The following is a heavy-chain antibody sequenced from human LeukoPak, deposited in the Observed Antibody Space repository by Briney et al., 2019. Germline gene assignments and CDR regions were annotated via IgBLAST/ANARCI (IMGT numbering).Heavy chain of an antibody. CDR3: ARYYYDSSGYWSPDY. D-gene: IGHD3-22*01. J-gene: IGHJ4*02. Sequence: SETLSLTCTVSGGSISSYYWSWIRQTPGKGLEWIGYIYYSGSTNYNPSLKSRLTISVDTSKNQFSLKLSSVTAADTAVYYCARYYYDSSGYWSPDYWGQGTLVTVSS. V-gene: IGHV4-59*01. CDR2: IYYSGST. CDR1: GGSISSYY.